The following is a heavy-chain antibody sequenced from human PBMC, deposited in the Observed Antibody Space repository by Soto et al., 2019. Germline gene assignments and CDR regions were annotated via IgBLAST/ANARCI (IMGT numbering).Heavy chain of an antibody. CDR1: GYTFTSYG. V-gene: IGHV1-18*04. CDR2: ISAYNGNT. Sequence: VASVKVSCKASGYTFTSYGISWVRQAPGQGLEWMGWISAYNGNTNYAQKLQGRVTMTTDTSTSIAYMELRSLRSDDTAVYYCARDRRLGGYDFWSGHYGMDVWGQGTTVTVSS. D-gene: IGHD3-3*01. J-gene: IGHJ6*02. CDR3: ARDRRLGGYDFWSGHYGMDV.